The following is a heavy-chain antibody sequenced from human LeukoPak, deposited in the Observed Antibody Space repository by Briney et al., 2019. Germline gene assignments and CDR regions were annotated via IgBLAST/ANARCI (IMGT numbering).Heavy chain of an antibody. J-gene: IGHJ3*02. CDR1: GASISRGGYY. Sequence: SQSLSLTCTVSGASISRGGYYWSWIRRHPGKGLEWIGCIFYSGSTYYNPSLKSRVTMSVDTSKDQFSLKLSSVTAADTAVYYCARDLGGYCGGGICYSDAFDMCGQGAILADSS. V-gene: IGHV4-31*03. CDR3: ARDLGGYCGGGICYSDAFDM. CDR2: IFYSGST. D-gene: IGHD2-15*01.